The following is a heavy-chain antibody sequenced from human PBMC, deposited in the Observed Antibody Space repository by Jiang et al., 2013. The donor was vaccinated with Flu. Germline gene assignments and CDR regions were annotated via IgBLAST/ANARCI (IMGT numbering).Heavy chain of an antibody. Sequence: GLVKPSETLSLTCTVSGGSISSYYWSWIRQPPGKGLEWIGYIYYSGSTNYNPSLRSRVSISVDRSRNQVSLKLSSVIAADTAVYYCARDLGLRYCSSASCYGSAMDVWGQGTTVTVSS. CDR2: IYYSGST. CDR1: GGSISSYY. CDR3: ARDLGLRYCSSASCYGSAMDV. V-gene: IGHV4-59*01. D-gene: IGHD2-2*01. J-gene: IGHJ6*02.